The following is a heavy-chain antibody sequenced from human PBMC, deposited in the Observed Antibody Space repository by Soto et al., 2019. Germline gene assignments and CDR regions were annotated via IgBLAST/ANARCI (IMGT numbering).Heavy chain of an antibody. Sequence: QVQLQQWGAGLLKPSETLSLTCAVSGGSLGAYYWSWIRQPPGKGLEWIGEINHSGSTNYNPSLRSRVTISVDTSKQHFSLNLSSVTAADTAVYYCARDNVVVNPIRYYHYGMDVWGQGTTVTVSS. V-gene: IGHV4-34*01. CDR3: ARDNVVVNPIRYYHYGMDV. J-gene: IGHJ6*02. CDR2: INHSGST. CDR1: GGSLGAYY. D-gene: IGHD3-22*01.